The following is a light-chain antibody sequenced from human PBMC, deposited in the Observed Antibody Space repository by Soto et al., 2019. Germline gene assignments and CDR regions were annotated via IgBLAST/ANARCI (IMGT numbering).Light chain of an antibody. V-gene: IGKV1-5*03. CDR2: KAS. J-gene: IGKJ2*01. Sequence: DIQMTQSPSILSASVGDRVTITCRASQSISSWLAWYQQKPGKAPKLLIYKASSLESGVPSRFSGSGSGTEFTLNISSLQTDDFATYYCQQYNSYPYTFGQGTKVDI. CDR1: QSISSW. CDR3: QQYNSYPYT.